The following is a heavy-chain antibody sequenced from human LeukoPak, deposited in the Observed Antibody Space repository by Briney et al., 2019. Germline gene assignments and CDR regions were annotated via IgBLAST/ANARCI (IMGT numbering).Heavy chain of an antibody. CDR3: AKSGQHYDTSGPIDFDY. J-gene: IGHJ4*02. D-gene: IGHD3-22*01. CDR1: GFTFSSYG. V-gene: IGHV3-30*02. CDR2: IRYDGSNK. Sequence: GGSLRLSCAASGFTFSSYGMHWVRQAPGKGLEWVAFIRYDGSNKYYADSVKGRFTISRDNSKTTISLQMNSLRAEATAVYYCAKSGQHYDTSGPIDFDYWGQGTLVTVFS.